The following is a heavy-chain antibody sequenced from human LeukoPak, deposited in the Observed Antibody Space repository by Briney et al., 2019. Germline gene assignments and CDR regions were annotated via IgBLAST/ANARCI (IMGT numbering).Heavy chain of an antibody. D-gene: IGHD6-19*01. CDR3: ARFPPGIAVAGHNDY. CDR1: GASVSSGSYY. Sequence: SETLSLTYTVSGASVSSGSYYWSWIRQPPGKGLEWIGYMYYSGSTNYNPSLKSRVTISVDTSKNQFSLKLSSVTAADTAVYYCARFPPGIAVAGHNDYWGQGTLVIVSS. CDR2: MYYSGST. V-gene: IGHV4-61*01. J-gene: IGHJ4*02.